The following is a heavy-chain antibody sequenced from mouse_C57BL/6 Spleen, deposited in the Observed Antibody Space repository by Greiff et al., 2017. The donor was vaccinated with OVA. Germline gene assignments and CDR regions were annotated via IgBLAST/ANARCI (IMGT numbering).Heavy chain of an antibody. CDR3: ARDDGGFAY. Sequence: EVKVVESGGGLVKPGGSLKLSCAASGFTFSSYAMSWVRQTPEKRLEWVATISDGGSYTYYPDNVKGRFTISRDNAKNNLYLQMSHLKSEDTAMYYCARDDGGFAYWGQGTLVTVSA. CDR2: ISDGGSYT. V-gene: IGHV5-4*01. J-gene: IGHJ3*01. CDR1: GFTFSSYA.